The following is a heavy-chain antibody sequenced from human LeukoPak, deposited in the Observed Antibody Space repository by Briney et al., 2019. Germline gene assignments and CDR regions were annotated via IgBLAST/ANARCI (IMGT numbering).Heavy chain of an antibody. V-gene: IGHV1-24*01. D-gene: IGHD3-3*01. CDR1: GYTLTELS. CDR3: ATKSRITIFGVVITHFDY. CDR2: FDPEDGET. J-gene: IGHJ4*02. Sequence: ASVKVSCKVSGYTLTELSMHWVRQAPGKGLGWMGGFDPEDGETIYAQKFQGRVTMTEDTSTDTAYMELSSLRSEDTAVYYCATKSRITIFGVVITHFDYWGQGTLVTVSS.